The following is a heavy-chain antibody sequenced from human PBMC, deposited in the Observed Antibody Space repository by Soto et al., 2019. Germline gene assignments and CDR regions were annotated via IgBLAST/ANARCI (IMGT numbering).Heavy chain of an antibody. D-gene: IGHD3-3*01. J-gene: IGHJ5*02. CDR3: VRVRDWFDP. CDR2: IDHSGYT. V-gene: IGHV4-34*01. CDR1: GGSFSGYY. Sequence: NPSETLSLTCAVYGGSFSGYYWNWIRQPPGKGLEWIGEIDHSGYTNYNPSLKSRVTISVDTSKNQFSLRLTSVTAADTAVYYCVRVRDWFDPWGQGTLVTVSS.